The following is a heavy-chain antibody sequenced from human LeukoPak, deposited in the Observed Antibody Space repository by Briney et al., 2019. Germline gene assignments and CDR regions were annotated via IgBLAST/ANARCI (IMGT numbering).Heavy chain of an antibody. CDR1: GFTFSSYA. CDR3: PKDLTSDFGGAFDP. V-gene: IGHV3-30-3*01. J-gene: IGHJ5*02. Sequence: PGRSLRLSCAASGFTFSSYAMHWVRQAPGKGLEWVAVISYDGSNKYYADSVKGRFTISRDNSKNTLYLHMNRLRAEDTAVYYCPKDLTSDFGGAFDPWGQGTLVTVSS. CDR2: ISYDGSNK. D-gene: IGHD3-10*01.